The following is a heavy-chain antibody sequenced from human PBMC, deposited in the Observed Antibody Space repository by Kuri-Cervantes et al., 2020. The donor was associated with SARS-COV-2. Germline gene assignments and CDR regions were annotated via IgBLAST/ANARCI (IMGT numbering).Heavy chain of an antibody. J-gene: IGHJ5*02. CDR2: ISAYNGNT. V-gene: IGHV1-18*01. CDR1: GGTFSSYT. D-gene: IGHD4-11*01. CDR3: ASGVTTGAYNWFDP. Sequence: ASVKVSCKASGGTFSSYTISWVRQAPGQGLEWMGWISAYNGNTNYAQKLQGRVTMTTDTSTSTAYMELSSLRSEDTAVYYCASGVTTGAYNWFDPWGQGTLVTVSS.